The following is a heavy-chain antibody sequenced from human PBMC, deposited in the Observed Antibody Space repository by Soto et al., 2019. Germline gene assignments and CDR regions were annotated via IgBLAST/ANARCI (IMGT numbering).Heavy chain of an antibody. D-gene: IGHD2-15*01. CDR3: ARGVAPYYFDY. Sequence: GASVKISSTSSGYTFTIYAMHGVRQAPGQRLEWMGWINAGNGNTKYSQKFQGRVTITRDTSASTAYMELSSLRSEDTAVYYCARGVAPYYFDYWGQGTLVTVSS. V-gene: IGHV1-3*01. CDR2: INAGNGNT. J-gene: IGHJ4*02. CDR1: GYTFTIYA.